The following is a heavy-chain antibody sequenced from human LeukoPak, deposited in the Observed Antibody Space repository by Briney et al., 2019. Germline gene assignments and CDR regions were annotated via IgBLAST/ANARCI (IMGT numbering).Heavy chain of an antibody. V-gene: IGHV4-34*01. D-gene: IGHD6-13*01. Sequence: SETLSLTCAVYGGSFSGYYWSWIRQPPGKGLEWFGEINHSGSTNYNPSLKSRVTISVDTSKNQFSLKLSSVTAADTAVYYCARREAGTNYYYYYMDVWGKGTTVTVSS. J-gene: IGHJ6*03. CDR1: GGSFSGYY. CDR3: ARREAGTNYYYYYMDV. CDR2: INHSGST.